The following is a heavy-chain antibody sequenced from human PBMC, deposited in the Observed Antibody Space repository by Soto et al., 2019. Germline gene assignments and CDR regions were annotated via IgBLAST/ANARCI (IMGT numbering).Heavy chain of an antibody. Sequence: ASETLSLTCNVSGASLSGYYWSWIRQPPGKGLEWIGRIYATGTTDYNPSLKSRITMSVDMSKKQSSLTLRSVTAADTAVYYCARGLVGRYYDSSGYYYPYYYGMDVWGQGTTVTVSS. CDR3: ARGLVGRYYDSSGYYYPYYYGMDV. V-gene: IGHV4-4*07. CDR2: IYATGTT. D-gene: IGHD3-22*01. CDR1: GASLSGYY. J-gene: IGHJ6*02.